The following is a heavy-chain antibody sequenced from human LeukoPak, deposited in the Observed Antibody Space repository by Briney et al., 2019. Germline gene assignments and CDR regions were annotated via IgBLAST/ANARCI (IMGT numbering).Heavy chain of an antibody. Sequence: SETLSLTCTVSGGSISSYYWSWIRQPAGKGLEWIGRIYTSGSTNYNPSLKSRVTMSVDTSKNQFSLKLSSVTAADTAVYYCARASGLIWFGELLIHTGGAFDIWGQGTMVTVSS. CDR3: ARASGLIWFGELLIHTGGAFDI. V-gene: IGHV4-4*07. D-gene: IGHD3-10*01. CDR1: GGSISSYY. CDR2: IYTSGST. J-gene: IGHJ3*02.